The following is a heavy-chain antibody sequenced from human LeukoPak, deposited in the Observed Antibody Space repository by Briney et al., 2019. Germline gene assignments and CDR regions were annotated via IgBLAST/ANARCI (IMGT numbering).Heavy chain of an antibody. J-gene: IGHJ2*01. CDR2: ISGSGGST. CDR1: GFTFSSYA. Sequence: GGSLRLSCAASGFTFSSYAMSWVRQAPGKGLEWVSAISGSGGSTYYADSVKGRFTISRDNAKNSLYLQMNSLRAEDTALYYCAKGRVAYNGRGYFDLWGRGTLVTVSS. V-gene: IGHV3-23*01. D-gene: IGHD5-24*01. CDR3: AKGRVAYNGRGYFDL.